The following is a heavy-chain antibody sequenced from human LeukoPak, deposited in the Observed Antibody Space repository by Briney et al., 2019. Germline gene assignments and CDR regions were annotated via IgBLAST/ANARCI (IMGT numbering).Heavy chain of an antibody. D-gene: IGHD3-10*01. CDR2: ISWNSGSI. J-gene: IGHJ4*02. Sequence: GGSLRLSCAASGFTFDDYAMHWVRQAPGKGLEWVSGISWNSGSIGYADSVKGRFTNSRDNSKNTLYLQMNSLRAEDTAIYYCAKVTYGSGTYGAFDSWGQGTLVTVSS. CDR1: GFTFDDYA. V-gene: IGHV3-9*01. CDR3: AKVTYGSGTYGAFDS.